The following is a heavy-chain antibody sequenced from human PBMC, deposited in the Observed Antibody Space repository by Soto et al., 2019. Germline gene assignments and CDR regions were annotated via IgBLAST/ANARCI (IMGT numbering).Heavy chain of an antibody. CDR1: GYSFTSYW. CDR2: IHPGDSDT. V-gene: IGHV5-51*01. D-gene: IGHD3-22*01. CDR3: ARVDDSSVNHYFGWFDP. Sequence: GESLKISCKGSGYSFTSYWIGWVRQMPGKGLEWMGIIHPGDSDTRYSPSFQGQVTISADKSISTVYLQWSSPKASDTAMYYCARVDDSSVNHYFGWFDPWGQGTLVTVSS. J-gene: IGHJ5*02.